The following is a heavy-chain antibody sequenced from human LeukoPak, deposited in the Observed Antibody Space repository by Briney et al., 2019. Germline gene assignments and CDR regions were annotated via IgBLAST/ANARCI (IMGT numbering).Heavy chain of an antibody. CDR2: IYASGTT. D-gene: IGHD3-16*01. CDR3: ARERGEIKSRAFDF. CDR1: GGSIGTYY. Sequence: PSETLSVTCTISGGSIGTYYWSWIRQPVGKGLEWIGRIYASGTTNYNPSLKSRVTMSVDTSKTQFSLKLRSVTAADTAVYYCARERGEIKSRAFDFWGQGTLVTVSS. J-gene: IGHJ4*02. V-gene: IGHV4-4*07.